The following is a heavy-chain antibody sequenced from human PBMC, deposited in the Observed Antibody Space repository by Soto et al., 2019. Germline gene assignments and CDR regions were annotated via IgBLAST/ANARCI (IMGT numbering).Heavy chain of an antibody. CDR2: IYHSGST. CDR3: ARGDYDILTGYAVMDV. V-gene: IGHV4-4*03. D-gene: IGHD3-9*01. J-gene: IGHJ6*02. Sequence: QETLSLTCAVSGGLMSSSNWWSWVRQPPGKELEWIGEIYHSGSTNYNPSLKSRVTISVDKSKNQFSLKLSSVTAADTAVYYCARGDYDILTGYAVMDVWGQGTTVTVSS. CDR1: GGLMSSSNW.